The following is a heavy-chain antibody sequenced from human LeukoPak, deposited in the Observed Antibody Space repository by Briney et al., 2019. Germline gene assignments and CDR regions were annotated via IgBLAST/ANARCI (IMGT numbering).Heavy chain of an antibody. CDR2: IYTSGST. D-gene: IGHD3-10*01. CDR1: GGSISSGSYY. Sequence: SQTLSLTCTVSGGSISSGSYYWSWIRQPAGKGLEWIGRIYTSGSTNYNPSLKSRVTISVDTSKNQFSLKLSSVTAADTAVYYCARERTHALLWFGELYNWFDPWGQGTLVTVSS. J-gene: IGHJ5*02. V-gene: IGHV4-61*02. CDR3: ARERTHALLWFGELYNWFDP.